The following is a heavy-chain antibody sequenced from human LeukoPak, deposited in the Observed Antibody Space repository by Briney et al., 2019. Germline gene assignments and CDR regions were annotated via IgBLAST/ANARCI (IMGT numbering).Heavy chain of an antibody. CDR1: GDRVSADSAT. CDR3: TRANYRAFDI. CDR2: TYYRSNRSKWSS. Sequence: SQTLSLTCAISGDRVSADSATWNWIRQSPSRGLEWLGRTYYRSNRSKWSSDYALSVNSRITISPDTSKNEFSLQLNSVTPEDTAVYYCTRANYRAFDIWGQGTMVTVSS. J-gene: IGHJ3*02. D-gene: IGHD5-24*01. V-gene: IGHV6-1*01.